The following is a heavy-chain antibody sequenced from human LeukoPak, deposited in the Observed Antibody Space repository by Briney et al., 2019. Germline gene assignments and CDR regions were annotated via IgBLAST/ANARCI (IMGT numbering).Heavy chain of an antibody. D-gene: IGHD3-9*01. CDR2: INPDNGGT. J-gene: IGHJ4*02. Sequence: APVKVSCKASGYTFTGYYMHWVRQAPGQGLEWMGWINPDNGGTNYVQKFQGRVTMTRDTSISTAYMELSRLRSDDTAVYYCARVERYFGSPDYWGQGTLVTVSS. CDR3: ARVERYFGSPDY. V-gene: IGHV1-2*02. CDR1: GYTFTGYY.